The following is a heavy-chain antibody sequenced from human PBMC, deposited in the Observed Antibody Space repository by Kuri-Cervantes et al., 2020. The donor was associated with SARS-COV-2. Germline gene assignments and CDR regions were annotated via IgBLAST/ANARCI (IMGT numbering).Heavy chain of an antibody. CDR2: IIPIFGTA. CDR1: GGTFSSYA. D-gene: IGHD7-27*01. J-gene: IGHJ6*03. Sequence: SVKVSCKASGGTFSSYAISWVRQAPGQGLEWMGGIIPIFGTANYAQKFQGRVTITTDESTSTAYMELSSLRSEDTAVYYCASGPRTGESSLYHYYMDVWGKGTTVTVSS. CDR3: ASGPRTGESSLYHYYMDV. V-gene: IGHV1-69*05.